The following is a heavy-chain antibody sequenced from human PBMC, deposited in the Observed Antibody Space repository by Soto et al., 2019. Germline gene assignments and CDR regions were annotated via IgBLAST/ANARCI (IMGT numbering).Heavy chain of an antibody. CDR3: ARGLSYYDSDAFDM. V-gene: IGHV1-2*02. D-gene: IGHD3-22*01. CDR1: GDTLTDSY. J-gene: IGHJ3*02. CDR2: ISPPSGAT. Sequence: GASVKVSCNASGDTLTDSYIHWVRQAPGKGLEWMGWISPPSGATNYAQMFQGGVTMTRATSINTAYMELTWLRSDHTAVYHRARGLSYYDSDAFDMWRQGTMVTVSS.